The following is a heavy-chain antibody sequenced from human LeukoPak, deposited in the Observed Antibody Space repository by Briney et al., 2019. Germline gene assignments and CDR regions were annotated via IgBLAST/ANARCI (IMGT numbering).Heavy chain of an antibody. D-gene: IGHD3-22*01. CDR1: GGSFSGYY. CDR3: ARALSYYDGSGFITSGSGDDY. CDR2: INHSGST. V-gene: IGHV4-34*01. J-gene: IGHJ4*02. Sequence: SETLSLTCAVYGGSFSGYYWSWIRQPPGKGLEWIGEINHSGSTNYNPSLKRRVTISVNTSKNRFSLKLSSVTAADTAVYYCARALSYYDGSGFITSGSGDDYWGQGTLVTVSS.